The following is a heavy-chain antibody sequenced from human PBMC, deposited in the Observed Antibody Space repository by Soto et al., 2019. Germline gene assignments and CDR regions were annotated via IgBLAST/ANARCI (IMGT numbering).Heavy chain of an antibody. CDR3: ARGPRAPPPHDYGMDV. CDR2: TYYRSKWYN. CDR1: GDSVSSNSAA. J-gene: IGHJ6*02. Sequence: SQTLSLTCAISGDSVSSNSAAWNWIRQSPSRGLEWLGRTYYRSKWYNNYAVSVKSRITINPDTSKNQFSLQLNSVTPEDTAVYYCARGPRAPPPHDYGMDVWGQGTTVTVSS. V-gene: IGHV6-1*01.